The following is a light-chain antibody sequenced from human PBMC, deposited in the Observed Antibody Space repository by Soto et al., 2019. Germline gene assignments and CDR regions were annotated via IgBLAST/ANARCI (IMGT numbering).Light chain of an antibody. CDR2: DAY. Sequence: DIQMTQSPSSLSASVGDRVTITCRASQGISNYLAWYQQKPGKVPKLLISDAYTLQSGVPSRFSGSGSGTDFTVTISSLHPEDVATYYCQNYKSAPLLTFGPGTKVDLK. CDR1: QGISNY. J-gene: IGKJ3*01. CDR3: QNYKSAPLLT. V-gene: IGKV1-27*01.